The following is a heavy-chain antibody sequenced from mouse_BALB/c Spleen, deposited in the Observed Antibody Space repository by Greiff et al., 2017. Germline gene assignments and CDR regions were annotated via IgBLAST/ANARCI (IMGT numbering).Heavy chain of an antibody. CDR2: IWTGGGT. J-gene: IGHJ3*01. CDR3: VRDDYDAFAY. CDR1: GFSLTSYD. Sequence: VMLVESGPGLVAPSQSLSITCTVSGFSLTSYDISWIRQPPGKGLEWLGVIWTGGGTNYNSAFMSRLSISKDNSKSQVFLKMNSLQTDDTAIYYCVRDDYDAFAYWGQGTLVTVSA. V-gene: IGHV2-9-2*01. D-gene: IGHD2-4*01.